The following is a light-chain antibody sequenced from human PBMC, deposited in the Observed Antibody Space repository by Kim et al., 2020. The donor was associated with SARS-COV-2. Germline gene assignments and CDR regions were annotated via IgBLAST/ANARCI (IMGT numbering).Light chain of an antibody. J-gene: IGKJ2*01. CDR1: QSVSSY. Sequence: SPGERATLPCRASQSVSSYLAWYQQKPGQAPRLLIYDASNRATGIPARFSGSGSGTDFTLPISSLEPEDFAVYYCQQRSNWPPVYTFGQGTKLEI. V-gene: IGKV3-11*01. CDR3: QQRSNWPPVYT. CDR2: DAS.